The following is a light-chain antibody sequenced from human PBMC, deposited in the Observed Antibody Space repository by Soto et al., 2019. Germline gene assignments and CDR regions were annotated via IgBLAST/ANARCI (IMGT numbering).Light chain of an antibody. CDR3: QQYYSTLPT. V-gene: IGKV4-1*01. CDR1: QSVLYSSNNKNY. CDR2: RAS. J-gene: IGKJ1*01. Sequence: DIVMTQSPDSLAVSLGERATINCKSSQSVLYSSNNKNYLAWYQQKTGQPPKLLIYRASTRESGVPDRFSGSGSGTDFTLTISSLQAEDVAVYYCQQYYSTLPTFDQGTKVEIK.